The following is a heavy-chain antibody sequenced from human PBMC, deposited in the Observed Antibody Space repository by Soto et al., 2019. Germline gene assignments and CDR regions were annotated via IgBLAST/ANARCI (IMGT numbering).Heavy chain of an antibody. CDR2: IIPILGIA. Sequence: QVQLVQSGAEVKKPGSSVKVSCKASGGTFSSYTISWVRQAPGQGLEWMGRIIPILGIANYAQKFQGRVTITADKSTSTAYMELSSLRSEDTAVYYCARGPQGIAARPGYFDYWGQGTLVTVSS. D-gene: IGHD6-6*01. V-gene: IGHV1-69*02. J-gene: IGHJ4*02. CDR3: ARGPQGIAARPGYFDY. CDR1: GGTFSSYT.